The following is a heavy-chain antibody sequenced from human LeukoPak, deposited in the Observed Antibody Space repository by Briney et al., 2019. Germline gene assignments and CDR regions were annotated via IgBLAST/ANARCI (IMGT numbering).Heavy chain of an antibody. J-gene: IGHJ4*02. CDR3: ATHLDYYDSSGYPFDY. D-gene: IGHD3-22*01. CDR2: ISAYNGNT. V-gene: IGHV1-18*01. CDR1: GYTFTSYG. Sequence: GASVKVSCKASGYTFTSYGISWVRQAPGQGLEWMGWISAYNGNTNYAQKLQGRVTMTTDTSTSTAYMELRSLRSDDTAVYYCATHLDYYDSSGYPFDYWGQGTLVTVSS.